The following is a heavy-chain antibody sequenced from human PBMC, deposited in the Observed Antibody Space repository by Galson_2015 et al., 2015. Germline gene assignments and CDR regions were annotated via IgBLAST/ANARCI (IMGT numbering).Heavy chain of an antibody. D-gene: IGHD6-13*01. V-gene: IGHV3-21*06. Sequence: SLRLSCAASGFTFSSYGMNWIRQAPGKGLEWVSTISSGSVYTYYRDSVKGRFTISRDNAKNLLFLQMNSLRAEDTAVYYCVRDCPPRVEAAGTTMGYYGMDVWGQGTTVTVSS. J-gene: IGHJ6*02. CDR3: VRDCPPRVEAAGTTMGYYGMDV. CDR2: ISSGSVYT. CDR1: GFTFSSYG.